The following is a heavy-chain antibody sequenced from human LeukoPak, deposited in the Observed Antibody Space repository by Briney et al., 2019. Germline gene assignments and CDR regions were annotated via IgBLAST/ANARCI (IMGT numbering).Heavy chain of an antibody. CDR3: ARAYYDFWSGYYPPTYFDY. CDR2: IYHGGST. D-gene: IGHD3-3*01. Sequence: SETLSLTCTVSGYSISSGYYWGWIRQPPGKGLEWIGSIYHGGSTYYNPSLKSRVTISVDTSKNQFSLKLNSVTAADTAVYYCARAYYDFWSGYYPPTYFDYWGQGTLVTVSS. CDR1: GYSISSGYY. J-gene: IGHJ4*02. V-gene: IGHV4-38-2*02.